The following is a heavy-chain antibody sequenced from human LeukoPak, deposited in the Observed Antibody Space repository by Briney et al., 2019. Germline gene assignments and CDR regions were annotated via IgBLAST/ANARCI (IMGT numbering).Heavy chain of an antibody. CDR2: IYHSGST. CDR1: GGSISSSSYY. V-gene: IGHV4-39*07. CDR3: ASRYHSWFDP. D-gene: IGHD1-14*01. Sequence: SETLSLTCTVSGGSISSSSYYWGWIRQPPGKGLEWIGSIYHSGSTYYNPSLKSRVTISVDTSKNQFSLKLSSVTAADTAVYYCASRYHSWFDPWGQGTLVTVSS. J-gene: IGHJ5*02.